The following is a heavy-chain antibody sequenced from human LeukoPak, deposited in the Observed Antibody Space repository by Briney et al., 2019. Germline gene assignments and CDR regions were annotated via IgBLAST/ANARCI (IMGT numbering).Heavy chain of an antibody. CDR3: ARAPVFGQLWFDY. CDR2: ISSSSSTI. V-gene: IGHV3-48*04. CDR1: GIIFSSYS. J-gene: IGHJ4*02. D-gene: IGHD5-18*01. Sequence: GALRLSCAASGIIFSSYSMNWVRQAPGKGLEWVSYISSSSSTIYYADSVKGRFTISRDNAENSLYLQMNSLRAEDTAVYYCARAPVFGQLWFDYWGQGTLVTVSS.